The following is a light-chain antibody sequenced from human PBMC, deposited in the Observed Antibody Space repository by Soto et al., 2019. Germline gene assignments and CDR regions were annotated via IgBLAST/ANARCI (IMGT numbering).Light chain of an antibody. J-gene: IGLJ3*02. CDR2: DDS. Sequence: SYELTQPPSVSVAPGQTARITCGGNKIGSKSVHWYQQKPGQAPVLVVYDDSDRPSGIPERFSGSNSGNTATLTISRVEAGDEADYYCQVWHSSSDHLWVFGGGTKVTVL. CDR3: QVWHSSSDHLWV. V-gene: IGLV3-21*02. CDR1: KIGSKS.